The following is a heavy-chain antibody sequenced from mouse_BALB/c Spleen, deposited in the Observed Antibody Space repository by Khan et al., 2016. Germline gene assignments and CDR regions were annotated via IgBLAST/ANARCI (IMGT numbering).Heavy chain of an antibody. CDR2: IWRGGSK. V-gene: IGHV2-5*01. Sequence: QVQLKESGPGLVQPSQSLSITCTVSGFSLTSYGVHWVRQSPGKGLEWLGVIWRGGSKDYNAAFMYRLSITKDHSKTQVFFKLNSLQADDTAIYYCAKNGIYWYFDVWGAGTTVTVSA. D-gene: IGHD1-1*02. J-gene: IGHJ1*01. CDR3: AKNGIYWYFDV. CDR1: GFSLTSYG.